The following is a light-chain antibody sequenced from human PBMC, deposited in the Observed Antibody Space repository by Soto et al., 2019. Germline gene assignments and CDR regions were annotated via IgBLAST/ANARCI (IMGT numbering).Light chain of an antibody. Sequence: EIVLTQSPATLSLSPGQRATLSCRVSHNLYTHLSWFQQKPGQVPRLLIYETSTRATGIPARFSGSGSGTDFTLTISILEPEDFGVYYCLQRLDWPITFGVGTKVEIK. CDR2: ETS. CDR3: LQRLDWPIT. CDR1: HNLYTH. J-gene: IGKJ4*01. V-gene: IGKV3-11*01.